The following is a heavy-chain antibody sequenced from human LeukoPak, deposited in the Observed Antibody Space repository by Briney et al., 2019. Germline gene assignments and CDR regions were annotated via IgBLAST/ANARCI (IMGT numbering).Heavy chain of an antibody. V-gene: IGHV1-2*06. CDR1: GYTFTGYY. CDR2: INPNSGGT. CDR3: AREGIAYCGGDCHSGCFDY. D-gene: IGHD2-21*02. Sequence: GASVKVSCKASGYTFTGYYMHWVRQAPGQGLEWMGRINPNSGGTNYAQKFQGRVTMTRDTSISTAYMELSRLRSEDTAVYYCAREGIAYCGGDCHSGCFDYWGQGTLVTVSS. J-gene: IGHJ4*02.